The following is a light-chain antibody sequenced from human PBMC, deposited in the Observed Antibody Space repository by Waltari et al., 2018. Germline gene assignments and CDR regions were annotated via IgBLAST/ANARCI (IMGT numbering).Light chain of an antibody. CDR3: QQSYSNPPT. V-gene: IGKV1-39*01. CDR1: QSISSF. CDR2: AAS. Sequence: DIQMTQSPSSLSASVGARVTITCRASQSISSFLNWYQQKPGKAPKLLIYAASSLQSGVPSRFSGSGSGTDFTLTISSLQPEDFATYYCQQSYSNPPTFGQGTKLEIK. J-gene: IGKJ2*01.